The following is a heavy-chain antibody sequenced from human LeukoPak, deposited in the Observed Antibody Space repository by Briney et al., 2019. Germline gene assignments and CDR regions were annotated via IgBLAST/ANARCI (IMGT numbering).Heavy chain of an antibody. D-gene: IGHD3-3*01. CDR3: AKAPTGFLEWLLFDY. CDR2: ISGSGGST. CDR1: GFTFSSYA. V-gene: IGHV3-23*01. J-gene: IGHJ4*02. Sequence: GGSLRLSCAASGFTFSSYAMSWVRQAPGKGLEWVSAISGSGGSTHYADSVKGRFTISRDNSKNTLYLQMNSLRAEDTAVYYCAKAPTGFLEWLLFDYWGQGTLVTVSS.